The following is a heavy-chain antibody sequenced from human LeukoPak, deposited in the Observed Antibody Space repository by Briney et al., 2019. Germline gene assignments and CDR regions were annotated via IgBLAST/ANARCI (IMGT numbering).Heavy chain of an antibody. CDR2: ISSSSSTI. CDR3: AGYASSGRRDALDI. Sequence: GGSLRLSCAASGFTFSSYSMNWVRQAPGKGLEWVSYISSSSSTIYYADSVKGRFTISRDNAKNSLYLQMNSLRAEDTAVYYCAGYASSGRRDALDIWGQGTMVTVSS. V-gene: IGHV3-48*04. J-gene: IGHJ3*02. CDR1: GFTFSSYS. D-gene: IGHD3-22*01.